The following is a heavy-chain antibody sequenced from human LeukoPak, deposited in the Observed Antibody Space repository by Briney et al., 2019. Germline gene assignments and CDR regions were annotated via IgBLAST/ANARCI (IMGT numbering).Heavy chain of an antibody. D-gene: IGHD2/OR15-2a*01. J-gene: IGHJ6*03. CDR3: ARDQFSSYLNYMDV. V-gene: IGHV4-31*03. CDR2: IYYSGST. Sequence: PSQTLSLTCTVSGGSISSGGYYWSWIRQHPGKGLEWIGCIYYSGSTYYNPSLKSRVTISVDTSKNQFSLKLSSVTAADTAVYYCARDQFSSYLNYMDVWGKGTTVIVSS. CDR1: GGSISSGGYY.